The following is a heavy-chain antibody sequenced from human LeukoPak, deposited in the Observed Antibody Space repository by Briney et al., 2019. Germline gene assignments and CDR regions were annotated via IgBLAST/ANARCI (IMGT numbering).Heavy chain of an antibody. D-gene: IGHD3-22*01. V-gene: IGHV3-23*01. CDR2: ISGSGGST. CDR3: AKDPTHYRVWDDYDSTLLSY. CDR1: GFTFSSYA. J-gene: IGHJ4*02. Sequence: GGSLRLSCAASGFTFSSYAMSWVRQAPGKGLEWLSAISGSGGSTYYADFEEGRSTISGDNSKNLQQLQMSSMSAADTALYYGAKDPTHYRVWDDYDSTLLSYGGQGTLVSVSS.